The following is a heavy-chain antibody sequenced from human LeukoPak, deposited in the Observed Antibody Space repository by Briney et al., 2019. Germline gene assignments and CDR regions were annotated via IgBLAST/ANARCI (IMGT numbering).Heavy chain of an antibody. CDR2: INAYNGNT. V-gene: IGHV1-18*01. Sequence: GASVKVSCKASGYTFNTYGFSWVRPAPGQGLEWMGWINAYNGNTNYAQKLQGRVTMTTETSTSTAYMELRSLRSDDTAVYYCARRQGTTLSFDYWGQGTLVTVSS. CDR1: GYTFNTYG. J-gene: IGHJ4*02. D-gene: IGHD1-1*01. CDR3: ARRQGTTLSFDY.